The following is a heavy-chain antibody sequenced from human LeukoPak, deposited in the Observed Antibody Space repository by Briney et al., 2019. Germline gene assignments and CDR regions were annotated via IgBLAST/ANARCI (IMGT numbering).Heavy chain of an antibody. CDR2: INHSGST. CDR1: GGSFSGYY. Sequence: SETLSFTCAVYGGSFSGYYWSWIRQPPGKGLEWIGEINHSGSTNYNPSLKSRVTISVDTSKNQFSLKLSSVTAADTAVYYCARARGYFSSSGYLDYWGQGTLVTVSS. V-gene: IGHV4-34*01. CDR3: ARARGYFSSSGYLDY. J-gene: IGHJ4*02. D-gene: IGHD3-22*01.